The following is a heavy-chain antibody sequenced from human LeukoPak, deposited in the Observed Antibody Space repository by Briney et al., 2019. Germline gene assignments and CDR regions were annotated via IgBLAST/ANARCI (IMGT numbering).Heavy chain of an antibody. D-gene: IGHD1-14*01. CDR3: ANGFGMAFDY. CDR2: ISYDGSNK. J-gene: IGHJ4*02. Sequence: PGGSLRLSCAASGFTFSSYGMHWVRQAPGKGLEWVAVISYDGSNKYYADSVKGRFTTSRDNSKNTLYLQMNSLRAEDTAVYYCANGFGMAFDYWGQGTLVTVSS. CDR1: GFTFSSYG. V-gene: IGHV3-30*18.